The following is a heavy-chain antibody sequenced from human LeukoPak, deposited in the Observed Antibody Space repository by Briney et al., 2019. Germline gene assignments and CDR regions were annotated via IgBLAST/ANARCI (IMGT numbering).Heavy chain of an antibody. CDR1: GFTFSSYA. CDR2: ISGSGGST. D-gene: IGHD2-21*02. Sequence: GGSLRLSCAASGFTFSSYAMSWVRQAPGKGLEWVSAISGSGGSTYYADSVKGRFTISRDNSKNMLYLQMNSLRAEDTAVYYCAKAYTYCGGDCYSDYWGQGTLVTVSS. J-gene: IGHJ4*02. CDR3: AKAYTYCGGDCYSDY. V-gene: IGHV3-23*01.